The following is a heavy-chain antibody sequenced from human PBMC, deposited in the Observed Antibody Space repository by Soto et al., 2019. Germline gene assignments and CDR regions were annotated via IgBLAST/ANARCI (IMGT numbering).Heavy chain of an antibody. D-gene: IGHD4-17*01. Sequence: YKATAYTCARVYLTWVGEAPGQGLEWMGWISAYNGNTNYAQKLQGRVTMTTDTSTSTAYMELRSLRSDDTAVYYCARSGYGGNDYYYYYGMDVWGQGTTVTVSS. CDR1: AYTCARVY. V-gene: IGHV1-18*01. J-gene: IGHJ6*02. CDR3: ARSGYGGNDYYYYYGMDV. CDR2: ISAYNGNT.